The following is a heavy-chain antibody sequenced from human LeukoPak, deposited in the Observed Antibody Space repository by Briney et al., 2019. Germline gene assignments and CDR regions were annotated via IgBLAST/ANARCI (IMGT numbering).Heavy chain of an antibody. J-gene: IGHJ3*02. V-gene: IGHV4-34*01. CDR1: GGSFSGYY. Sequence: SETLSLTCAVYGGSFSGYYWSWIRQPPGKGLEWIGEINHSGSTNYNPSLKSRVTISVDTSKNQFSLKLSSVTAADTAVYYCARRIQLWLHRSAFDIWGQGTMVTVSS. CDR3: ARRIQLWLHRSAFDI. CDR2: INHSGST. D-gene: IGHD5-18*01.